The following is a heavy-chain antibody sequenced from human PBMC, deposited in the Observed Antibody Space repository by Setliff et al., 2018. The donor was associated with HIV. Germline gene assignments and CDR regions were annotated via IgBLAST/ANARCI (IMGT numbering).Heavy chain of an antibody. CDR2: IIPLHGIA. V-gene: IGHV1-69*10. CDR1: GGTFSSYA. Sequence: ASVKVSCKASGGTFSSYAITWVRQAPGQGLEWMGGIIPLHGIANYIQKFQGRVTITADKSTTTAYMELSSLRSEDTAVYYCARDGINYDFWSGQNASNWFDPWGQGTLVTVSS. J-gene: IGHJ5*02. CDR3: ARDGINYDFWSGQNASNWFDP. D-gene: IGHD3-3*01.